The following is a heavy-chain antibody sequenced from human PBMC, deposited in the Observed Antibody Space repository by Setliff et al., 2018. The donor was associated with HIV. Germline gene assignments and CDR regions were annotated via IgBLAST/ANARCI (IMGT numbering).Heavy chain of an antibody. Sequence: PSETLSLTCTVSGASISSGNYFWTWIRQPAGQRLDWIGRISTGGHTDYNPSLKSRLSISADTSRNNFSLQLTSVAATDTAIYYCARGGEISGTYPGVWFDPWGQGTLVTVSS. V-gene: IGHV4-61*02. J-gene: IGHJ5*02. CDR1: GASISSGNYF. D-gene: IGHD1-26*01. CDR2: ISTGGHT. CDR3: ARGGEISGTYPGVWFDP.